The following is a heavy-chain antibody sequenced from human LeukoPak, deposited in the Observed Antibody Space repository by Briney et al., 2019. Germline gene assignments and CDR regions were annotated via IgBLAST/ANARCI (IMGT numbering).Heavy chain of an antibody. CDR2: IKQDGSEK. Sequence: PGGSLRLSCAASGFTFSSYWMSWVRQAPGKGLEWVANIKQDGSEKYYVDSVKGRFTISRDNSKNMLYLQMNSLRAEDTAVYYCAKDRGYYYDSSGYFDYWGQGTLVTVSS. J-gene: IGHJ4*02. CDR3: AKDRGYYYDSSGYFDY. V-gene: IGHV3-7*01. D-gene: IGHD3-22*01. CDR1: GFTFSSYW.